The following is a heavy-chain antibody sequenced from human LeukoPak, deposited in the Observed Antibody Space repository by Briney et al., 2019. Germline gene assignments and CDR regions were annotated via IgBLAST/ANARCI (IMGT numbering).Heavy chain of an antibody. J-gene: IGHJ4*02. CDR3: ARRFTYYFDY. CDR2: ISSSSSYI. V-gene: IGHV3-21*04. CDR1: GLTFSSYS. Sequence: PGWSLRLSCAASGLTFSSYSMNWVRQAPGKGLEWVSSISSSSSYIYYADSVKGRFTISRDNSKNTLYLQMNSLRAEDTALYFCARRFTYYFDYWGQGTLVTVSS. D-gene: IGHD3-16*01.